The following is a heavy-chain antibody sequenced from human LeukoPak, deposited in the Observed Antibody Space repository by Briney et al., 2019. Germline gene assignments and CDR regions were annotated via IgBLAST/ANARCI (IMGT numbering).Heavy chain of an antibody. Sequence: ASVKVSCKASGYTFTGYYMHWVRQAPGQGLEWMGWINPNSGGTNYAQKFQGRVTMTRDTSISTAYMELSRLRSDDTAVYYCARSVAGTNPLFDYWGQGTLVTVSS. CDR3: ARSVAGTNPLFDY. V-gene: IGHV1-2*02. CDR1: GYTFTGYY. J-gene: IGHJ4*02. D-gene: IGHD6-19*01. CDR2: INPNSGGT.